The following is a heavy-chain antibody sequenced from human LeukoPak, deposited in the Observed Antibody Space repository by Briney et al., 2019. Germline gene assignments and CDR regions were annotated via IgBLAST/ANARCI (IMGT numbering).Heavy chain of an antibody. V-gene: IGHV1-2*02. D-gene: IGHD6-6*01. J-gene: IGHJ6*02. Sequence: ASVKVSCKASGYTFTVFYMHWVRQAPGQELEWMGWINPNSGGTKYAQKFQGRVTMTRDTSISTAYMELSRLRSDDTAVYYCARKYQGMDVWGQGTTVTVSS. CDR3: ARKYQGMDV. CDR1: GYTFTVFY. CDR2: INPNSGGT.